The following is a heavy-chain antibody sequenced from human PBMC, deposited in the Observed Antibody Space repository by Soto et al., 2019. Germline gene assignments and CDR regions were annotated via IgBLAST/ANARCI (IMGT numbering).Heavy chain of an antibody. D-gene: IGHD1-26*01. V-gene: IGHV1-58*01. J-gene: IGHJ6*02. CDR1: GFTFTSSA. Sequence: SVKVSCKASGFTFTSSAVQWVRQARGQRLEWIGWIVVGSGNTNYAQKFQERVTITRDMSTSTAYMELSSLRSEDTAVYYCAADSGDSGSYSYYYGMDVRGQGTTVTVSS. CDR3: AADSGDSGSYSYYYGMDV. CDR2: IVVGSGNT.